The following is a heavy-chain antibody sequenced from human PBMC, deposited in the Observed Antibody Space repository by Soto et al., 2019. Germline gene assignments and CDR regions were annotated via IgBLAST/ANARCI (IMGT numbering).Heavy chain of an antibody. V-gene: IGHV1-69*01. CDR2: IIPIVGTA. Sequence: QVQLVQSGAEVKKPGSSVKVSCKASGGTFSSYAISWVRQAPGQGLEWMGGIIPIVGTANYAQKFQGRVTITADEYTSTAYMELSRLRSEDTAVYYCASTYYDFWSGYYTRYYYYGMDVWGQGTTVTVSS. CDR3: ASTYYDFWSGYYTRYYYYGMDV. CDR1: GGTFSSYA. D-gene: IGHD3-3*01. J-gene: IGHJ6*02.